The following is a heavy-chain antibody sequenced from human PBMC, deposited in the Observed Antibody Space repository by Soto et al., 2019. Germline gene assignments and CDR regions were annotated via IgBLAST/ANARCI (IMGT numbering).Heavy chain of an antibody. J-gene: IGHJ5*01. Sequence: QVQLVESGGGVVQPGRSLRLSCGASGFTFSSYGLHWVRQAPGKGLEWVAVISDDGSNKYYADSVKCRFTISRDTSKNTLYLQMNSLRAEDTAVYYCAKDKDDFVWGSYDSWGQGIPVTVSS. D-gene: IGHD3-16*01. CDR1: GFTFSSYG. V-gene: IGHV3-30*18. CDR3: AKDKDDFVWGSYDS. CDR2: ISDDGSNK.